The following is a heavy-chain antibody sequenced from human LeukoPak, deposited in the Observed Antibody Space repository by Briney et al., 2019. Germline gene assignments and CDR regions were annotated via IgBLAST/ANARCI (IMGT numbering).Heavy chain of an antibody. CDR2: ISGSGGST. V-gene: IGHV3-23*01. Sequence: HPGGSLRLSCAASGFTFSSYAMSWVRQAPGKGLEWVSSISGSGGSTYYTDSVKGRFAISRDNSKSTLYLQMNSLGIDDTALYYCVKGGQNYDFWRFDYWGQGTLVTASS. CDR1: GFTFSSYA. J-gene: IGHJ4*02. D-gene: IGHD3-3*01. CDR3: VKGGQNYDFWRFDY.